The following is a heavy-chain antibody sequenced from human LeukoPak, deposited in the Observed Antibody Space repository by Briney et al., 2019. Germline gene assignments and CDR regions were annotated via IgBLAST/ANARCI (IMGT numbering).Heavy chain of an antibody. J-gene: IGHJ4*02. Sequence: GKSLRLSCAASGFTFSGYPIHWVRQAPGKGLEWVSAISGNGDNTYYADSVKGRFTISRDNSKNTLYLQMNSLRAEDTALYYCAKGSYYDSSGTYYFDYWGQGTLVTVAS. V-gene: IGHV3-23*01. CDR3: AKGSYYDSSGTYYFDY. CDR1: GFTFSGYP. D-gene: IGHD3-22*01. CDR2: ISGNGDNT.